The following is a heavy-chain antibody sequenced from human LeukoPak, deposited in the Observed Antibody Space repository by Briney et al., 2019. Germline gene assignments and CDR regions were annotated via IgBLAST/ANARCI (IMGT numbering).Heavy chain of an antibody. J-gene: IGHJ6*03. CDR2: MNPNSGNT. CDR1: GYTFTSYD. V-gene: IGHV1-8*03. CDR3: AILPGYSGYGYYYYYYMDV. D-gene: IGHD5-12*01. Sequence: ASVKVSCKASGYTFTSYDINWVRQATGQGLEWMGWMNPNSGNTGYAQKFQGRVTITRNTSITTAYMELSSLRSEDTAVYYCAILPGYSGYGYYYYYYMDVWGKGTTVTISS.